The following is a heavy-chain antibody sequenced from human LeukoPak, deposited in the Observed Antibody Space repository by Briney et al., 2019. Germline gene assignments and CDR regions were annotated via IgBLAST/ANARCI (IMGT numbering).Heavy chain of an antibody. Sequence: SETLSLTCTVSGGSISSYYWSWIRQPPGKGLEWIGYIYNSGSTNYNSSLKSRVTISADTSKNQFSLKLSSVTAADAAVYYCARARGATIFQSAFDIWGQGTMVTVSS. CDR2: IYNSGST. CDR1: GGSISSYY. D-gene: IGHD5-24*01. J-gene: IGHJ3*02. CDR3: ARARGATIFQSAFDI. V-gene: IGHV4-59*01.